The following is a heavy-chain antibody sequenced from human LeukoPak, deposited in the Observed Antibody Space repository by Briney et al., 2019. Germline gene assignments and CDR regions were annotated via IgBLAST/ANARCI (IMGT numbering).Heavy chain of an antibody. J-gene: IGHJ4*02. CDR3: ARDVGRGWSNYFDY. CDR2: IYYSGST. CDR1: GGSISSYY. Sequence: SETLSLTCTVSGGSISSYYWSWIRQPPGKGLEWIGYIYYSGSTNYNPSLKSRVTMSVDTSKNQFSLQLNSVTPEDTAVYYCARDVGRGWSNYFDYWGQGTLVTVSS. D-gene: IGHD6-19*01. V-gene: IGHV4-59*12.